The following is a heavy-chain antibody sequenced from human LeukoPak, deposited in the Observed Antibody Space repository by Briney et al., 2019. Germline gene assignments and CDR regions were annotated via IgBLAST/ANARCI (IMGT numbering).Heavy chain of an antibody. CDR3: ARLTLDYGDLH. CDR2: IYYSGST. V-gene: IGHV4-59*04. Sequence: TLSLTCTVSGGSISSYYWSWIRQPPGKGLERIGAIYYSGSTYYNPSLKSRVTISVDRSKNQFSLKLSSVTAADTAMYYCARLTLDYGDLHWGQGTLVTVSS. D-gene: IGHD4-17*01. J-gene: IGHJ4*02. CDR1: GGSISSYY.